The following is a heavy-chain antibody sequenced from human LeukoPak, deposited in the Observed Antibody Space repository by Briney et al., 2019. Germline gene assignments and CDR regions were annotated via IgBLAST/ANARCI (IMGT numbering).Heavy chain of an antibody. CDR1: GFTFSDYY. Sequence: GSLRLSCAASGFTFSDYYMSWIRQAPGKGLEWVSYISSSGSTIYYADSVKGRFTISRDNAKNSLYLQMNSLRAEDTAVYYCARDPSRGYYYYYYMDVWGKGTTVTVSS. J-gene: IGHJ6*03. CDR2: ISSSGSTI. CDR3: ARDPSRGYYYYYYMDV. D-gene: IGHD6-13*01. V-gene: IGHV3-11*01.